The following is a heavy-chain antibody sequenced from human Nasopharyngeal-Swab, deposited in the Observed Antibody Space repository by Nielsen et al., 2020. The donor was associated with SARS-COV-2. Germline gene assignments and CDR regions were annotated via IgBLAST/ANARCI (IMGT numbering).Heavy chain of an antibody. D-gene: IGHD1-1*01. V-gene: IGHV4-39*07. J-gene: IGHJ4*02. Sequence: WIRQPPGKGLEWIGSIYYSGSTYYNPSLKSRVTISVDTSKNQFSLKLSSVTAADTAVYYCARDGQQPGYWGQGTLVTVSS. CDR2: IYYSGST. CDR3: ARDGQQPGY.